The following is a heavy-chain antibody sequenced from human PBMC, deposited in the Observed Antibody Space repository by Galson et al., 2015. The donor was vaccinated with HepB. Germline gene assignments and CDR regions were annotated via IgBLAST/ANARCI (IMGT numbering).Heavy chain of an antibody. Sequence: QSGAEVKKPGESLKISCKGSGYSFTSYWIGWVRQMPGKGLEWMGIIYPGDSDTRYSPSFQGQVTISADKSISTAYLQWSSLKVSDTAVYYCASPRGYCSGNSFYRQNDAFAIWDQRTMVPVS. CDR1: GYSFTSYW. J-gene: IGHJ3*02. CDR3: ASPRGYCSGNSFYRQNDAFAI. CDR2: IYPGDSDT. V-gene: IGHV5-51*03. D-gene: IGHD2-2*02.